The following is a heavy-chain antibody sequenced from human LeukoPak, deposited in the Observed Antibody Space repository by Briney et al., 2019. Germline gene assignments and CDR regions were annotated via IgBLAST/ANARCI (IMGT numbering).Heavy chain of an antibody. Sequence: PSETLSLTCAVSGYSISSGYYWGWIRQPPGKGLEWIGSIYHSGSTYYNPSLKSRVTISVDTSKNQFSLKLSSVTAADTAVYYCARLRRYSSSWYDYYYYYMDVWGKGTTVTVSS. CDR3: ARLRRYSSSWYDYYYYYMDV. CDR1: GYSISSGYY. J-gene: IGHJ6*03. V-gene: IGHV4-38-2*01. CDR2: IYHSGST. D-gene: IGHD6-13*01.